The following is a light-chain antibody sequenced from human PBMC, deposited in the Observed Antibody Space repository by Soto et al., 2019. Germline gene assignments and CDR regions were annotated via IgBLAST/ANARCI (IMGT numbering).Light chain of an antibody. J-gene: IGKJ5*01. CDR3: QQANSFPPT. CDR2: KAS. V-gene: IGKV1-5*03. Sequence: DIQMTQSPSTLSGSVGYRFTITCRASQTISSWLAWCQQKPGKAPKLLIYKASTLKSGVPSRFSGSGSGTEFTLTISSLQPDDFATYYCQQANSFPPTFGQGTRREIK. CDR1: QTISSW.